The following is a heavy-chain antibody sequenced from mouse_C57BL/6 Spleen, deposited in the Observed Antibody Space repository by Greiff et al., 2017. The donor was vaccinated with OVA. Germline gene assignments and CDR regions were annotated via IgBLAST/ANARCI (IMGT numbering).Heavy chain of an antibody. D-gene: IGHD2-4*01. V-gene: IGHV3-6*01. CDR1: GYSITSGYY. CDR2: ISYDGSN. J-gene: IGHJ1*03. CDR3: ARHYDYFYFDV. Sequence: EVQVVESGPGLVKPSQSLSLTCSVTGYSITSGYYWNWIRQFPGNKLEWMGYISYDGSNNYNPSLKNRISITRDTSKNQFFLKLNSVTTEDTATYYCARHYDYFYFDVWGTGTTVTVSS.